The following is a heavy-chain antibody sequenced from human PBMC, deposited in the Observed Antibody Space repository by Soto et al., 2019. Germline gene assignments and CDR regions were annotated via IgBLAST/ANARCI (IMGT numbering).Heavy chain of an antibody. Sequence: SVKVSCKASGGTFSSYAISWVRQAPGQGLEWMGGIIPIFGTANYAQKFQGRVTITADESTSAAYMELSSLRSEDTAVYYCARCPRYCSSTSCPEGYYYYGMDVWGQGTTVTVSS. CDR2: IIPIFGTA. CDR1: GGTFSSYA. J-gene: IGHJ6*02. CDR3: ARCPRYCSSTSCPEGYYYYGMDV. V-gene: IGHV1-69*13. D-gene: IGHD2-2*01.